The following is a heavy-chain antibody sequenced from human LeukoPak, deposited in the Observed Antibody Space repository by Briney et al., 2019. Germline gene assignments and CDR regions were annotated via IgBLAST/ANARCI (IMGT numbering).Heavy chain of an antibody. Sequence: GGSLRLSCAASGFTFDDYAMHWVRHAPGKGLEWVSGISWNSGSIGYADSVKGRFTISRDNAKNSLYLQMNSLRAEDTALYYCAKANSGSYSRSIDYWGQGTLVTVSS. CDR2: ISWNSGSI. V-gene: IGHV3-9*01. D-gene: IGHD1-26*01. CDR1: GFTFDDYA. J-gene: IGHJ4*02. CDR3: AKANSGSYSRSIDY.